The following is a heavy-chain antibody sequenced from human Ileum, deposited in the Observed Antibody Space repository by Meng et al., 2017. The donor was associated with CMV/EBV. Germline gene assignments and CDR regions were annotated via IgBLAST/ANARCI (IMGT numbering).Heavy chain of an antibody. D-gene: IGHD1-26*01. CDR1: GFTFSDHY. V-gene: IGHV3-72*01. J-gene: IGHJ5*02. CDR2: IRKKVNSYTT. CDR3: ARSYSGSRFDP. Sequence: GGSLRLSCAASGFTFSDHYMDWVRQAPGKGLEWVGRIRKKVNSYTTEYAASVKGRFSISRDDSKNSLYLQMNSLKTEDTAVYYCARSYSGSRFDPWGQGTLVTVSS.